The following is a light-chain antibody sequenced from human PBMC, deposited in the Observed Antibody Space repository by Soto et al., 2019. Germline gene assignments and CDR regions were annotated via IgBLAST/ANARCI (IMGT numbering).Light chain of an antibody. CDR3: QQSYSTLFT. J-gene: IGKJ4*01. Sequence: EVVLTQSPVTLSLSPGERATLSCRASQSFRGLLAWYQQKPGQAPRLLIYDAYNRATGIPPRFSGSGSGTDFTLTISSLQPEDFATYYCQQSYSTLFTFGGGTKVEIK. CDR1: QSFRGL. V-gene: IGKV3-11*01. CDR2: DAY.